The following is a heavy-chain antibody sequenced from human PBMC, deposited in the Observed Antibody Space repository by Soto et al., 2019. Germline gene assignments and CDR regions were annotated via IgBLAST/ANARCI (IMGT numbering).Heavy chain of an antibody. V-gene: IGHV3-7*04. J-gene: IGHJ3*01. D-gene: IGHD3-16*01. Sequence: EVQLVESGGGLVQPGESLRLSCAASGFTFSAFWMTWLRQAPGKGLEWVANIKRDGTVTHYGDSVEGRCTLSRGNAQNSLFLQLNSVRPEDTAMYYCARDLSPPGEFFYDFFDVWGQGTFVTGSS. CDR2: IKRDGTVT. CDR3: ARDLSPPGEFFYDFFDV. CDR1: GFTFSAFW.